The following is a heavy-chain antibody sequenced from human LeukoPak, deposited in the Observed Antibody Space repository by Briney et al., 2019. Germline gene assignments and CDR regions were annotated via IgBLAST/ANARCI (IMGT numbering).Heavy chain of an antibody. D-gene: IGHD1-26*01. J-gene: IGHJ4*02. CDR3: ARGGSYYCLDY. CDR2: ISSGSGTI. CDR1: GFTFSSYE. V-gene: IGHV3-48*03. Sequence: GSLRLSCAASGFTFSSYEMNWVRQAPGKGLEWVPYISSGSGTIYYADSVKGRFTISRDNAKNSLSLQMNSLGAEDTAVYYCARGGSYYCLDYWGQGTLVTVSS.